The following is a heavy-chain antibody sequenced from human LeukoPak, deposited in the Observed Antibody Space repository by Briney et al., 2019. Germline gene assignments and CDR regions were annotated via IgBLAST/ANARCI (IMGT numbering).Heavy chain of an antibody. CDR3: ARGRIAMGV. V-gene: IGHV3-7*03. D-gene: IGHD5-18*01. J-gene: IGHJ4*02. CDR2: IKEDGSER. Sequence: GGSLRLSYAASGFTFSTYWMSWVRQAPGKGLEWVANIKEDGSERYYVDSVKGRFTISRDNAKNSLYLQMNSLRVEDTALYYCARGRIAMGVWGQGTLVTVSS. CDR1: GFTFSTYW.